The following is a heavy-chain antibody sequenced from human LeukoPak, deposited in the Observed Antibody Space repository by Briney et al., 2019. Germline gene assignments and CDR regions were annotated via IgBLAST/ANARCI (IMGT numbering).Heavy chain of an antibody. V-gene: IGHV1-2*02. D-gene: IGHD2-2*01. CDR1: GYTFTGYY. J-gene: IGHJ6*03. Sequence: RGASVKVSCKASGYTFTGYYMHWVRQAPGQGLEWMGWINPNSGGTNYAQKFQGRVTMTRDTSISTAYMELSRLRSDDTAVYYCARDTGCSSTSCLYYYMDVWGKGTTVTVSS. CDR3: ARDTGCSSTSCLYYYMDV. CDR2: INPNSGGT.